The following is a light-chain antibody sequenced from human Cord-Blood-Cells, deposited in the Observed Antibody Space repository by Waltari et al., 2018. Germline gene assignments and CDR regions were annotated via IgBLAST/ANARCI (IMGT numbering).Light chain of an antibody. CDR2: KVS. CDR3: MQGTHWPPYT. J-gene: IGKJ2*01. Sequence: DAGMTQSPLSLPVTLGQPALIPCRSSQSLVHSDGNTYLNWFLQRTGQSPRRLIYKVSNRDSGVPDRFSGSGSGTDFTLKISRVEAEDVGVYYCMQGTHWPPYTFGQGTKLEIK. CDR1: QSLVHSDGNTY. V-gene: IGKV2-30*02.